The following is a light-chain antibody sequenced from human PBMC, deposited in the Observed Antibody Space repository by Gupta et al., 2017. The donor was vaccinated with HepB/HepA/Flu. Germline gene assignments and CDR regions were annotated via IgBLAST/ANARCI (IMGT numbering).Light chain of an antibody. CDR1: SRFTVGSYR. CDR3: MIWHSSTWV. CDR2: YKSDSDK. Sequence: QAVLTQPSSLSASPGASASLTCPLRSRFTVGSYRIYWHQQKPGSPPQYLLRYKSDSDKQQGSGVPSRFSGSKDASANAGILLISGLQSEDEADYYCMIWHSSTWVFGGGTKLTVL. V-gene: IGLV5-45*02. J-gene: IGLJ2*01.